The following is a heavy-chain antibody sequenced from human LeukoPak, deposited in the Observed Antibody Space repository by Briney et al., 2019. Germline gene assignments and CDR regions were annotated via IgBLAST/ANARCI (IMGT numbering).Heavy chain of an antibody. V-gene: IGHV3-7*01. CDR2: IKQDGSEK. CDR1: GFTFSSYW. J-gene: IGHJ4*02. CDR3: ARDGDSSGYYQPFDY. Sequence: SGGSLRLSCGASGFTFSSYWMSWVRQAPGKGLEWVANIKQDGSEKYYVDSVKGRFTISRDNAKNSLCLQMNSLRAEDTAVYYCARDGDSSGYYQPFDYWGQGTLVTVSS. D-gene: IGHD3-22*01.